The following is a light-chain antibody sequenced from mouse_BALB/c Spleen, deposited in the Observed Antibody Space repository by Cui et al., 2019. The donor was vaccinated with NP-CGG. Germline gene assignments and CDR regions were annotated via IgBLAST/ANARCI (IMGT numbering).Light chain of an antibody. CDR2: DTN. CDR1: TGAVTTSNY. V-gene: IGLV1*01. J-gene: IGLJ1*01. CDR3: ALWYSNHWV. Sequence: QAVVTQEPALTTSPGETVTLTCRSSTGAVTTSNYANWVQEKPDHLFTGLIGDTNNRAPGVPARFSGSLIEDKAALTITGAQTVDETIYFCALWYSNHWVFGGGTKLTVL.